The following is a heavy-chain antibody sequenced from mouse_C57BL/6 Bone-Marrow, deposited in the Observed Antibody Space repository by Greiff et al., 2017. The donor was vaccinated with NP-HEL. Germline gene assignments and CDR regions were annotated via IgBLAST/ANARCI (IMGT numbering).Heavy chain of an antibody. Sequence: EVKLVESGGGLVQPKGSLKLSCAASGFSFNTYAMNWVRQAPGKGLEWVARIRSKSNNYATYYADSVKDRFTISRDDSESMLYLQMNNLKTEDTAMYYCVRRGYYYAMDDWGQGTSVTVSS. D-gene: IGHD2-2*01. CDR3: VRRGYYYAMDD. J-gene: IGHJ4*01. CDR1: GFSFNTYA. V-gene: IGHV10-1*01. CDR2: IRSKSNNYAT.